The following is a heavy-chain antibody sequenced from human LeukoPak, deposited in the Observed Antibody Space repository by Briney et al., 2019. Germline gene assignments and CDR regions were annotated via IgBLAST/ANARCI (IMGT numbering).Heavy chain of an antibody. CDR1: GDSVSSNSAA. Sequence: SLTLSLTCAISGDSVSSNSAAWNWIRQSPSRGLEWLGRTYYRSKWYNDYAVSVKSRITINPDTSKNQFSLQLNSVTPEDTAVYYCARESIAAAGRNDAFDIWGQGTMVTVSS. D-gene: IGHD6-13*01. J-gene: IGHJ3*02. V-gene: IGHV6-1*01. CDR3: ARESIAAAGRNDAFDI. CDR2: TYYRSKWYN.